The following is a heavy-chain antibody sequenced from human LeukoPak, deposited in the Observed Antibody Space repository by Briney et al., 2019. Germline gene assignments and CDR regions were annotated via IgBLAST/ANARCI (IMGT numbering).Heavy chain of an antibody. V-gene: IGHV3-33*01. CDR2: ISYNGGYI. J-gene: IGHJ4*02. D-gene: IGHD3-22*01. CDR3: TRGGTAMIVVVRFDY. CDR1: GFSFRTYN. Sequence: RTGGSLRLSCTASGFSFRTYNLHWVRQAPGKGLEWVAVISYNGGYIHYEDSVKGRFTISRDDSKNTLSLQMSGLRAEDTALYYCTRGGTAMIVVVRFDYWGQGTLVTVSS.